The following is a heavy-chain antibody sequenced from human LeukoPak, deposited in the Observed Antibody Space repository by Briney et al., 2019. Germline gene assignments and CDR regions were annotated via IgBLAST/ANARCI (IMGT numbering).Heavy chain of an antibody. D-gene: IGHD3-3*01. CDR3: AHIGTLTIFGVVRHLPYDY. CDR2: IYWDDDK. V-gene: IGHV2-5*02. CDR1: GFSLSTSGVG. Sequence: SGPTLVNPTQTLTLTCTFSGFSLSTSGVGVGWIRQPPGKALEWLALIYWDDDKRYSPSLKSRLTITKDTSKNQVVLTMTNMDPVDTATYYCAHIGTLTIFGVVRHLPYDYWGQGTLVTVSS. J-gene: IGHJ4*02.